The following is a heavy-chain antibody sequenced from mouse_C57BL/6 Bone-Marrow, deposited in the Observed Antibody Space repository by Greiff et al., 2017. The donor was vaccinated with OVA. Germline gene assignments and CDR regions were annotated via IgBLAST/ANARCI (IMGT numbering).Heavy chain of an antibody. CDR3: AKRDPRSYAMDY. Sequence: VKLVESGPGLVQPSQSLSITCTVSGFSLTSYGVHWVRQSPGKGLEWLGVIWRGGSTDYNAAFMSRLSITKDNTKSQVFFKMNSLQADDTAIYYCAKRDPRSYAMDYWGQGTSVTVSS. CDR1: GFSLTSYG. J-gene: IGHJ4*01. D-gene: IGHD3-3*01. V-gene: IGHV2-5*01. CDR2: IWRGGST.